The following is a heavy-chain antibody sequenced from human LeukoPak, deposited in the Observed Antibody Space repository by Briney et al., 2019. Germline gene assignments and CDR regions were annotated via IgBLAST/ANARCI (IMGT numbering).Heavy chain of an antibody. D-gene: IGHD3-16*01. J-gene: IGHJ4*02. V-gene: IGHV3-7*04. CDR1: RFTFSNYW. CDR2: IKHDGGEK. CDR3: TRDGSGYATS. Sequence: GGSLRLSCAASRFTFSNYWMSWVRQGPGEGLEWVVNIKHDGGEKYYVHPLKGRFTMSRDNAKNSLYLYMNSLRLEDPAVYYCTRDGSGYATSWGQGTLVSVSS.